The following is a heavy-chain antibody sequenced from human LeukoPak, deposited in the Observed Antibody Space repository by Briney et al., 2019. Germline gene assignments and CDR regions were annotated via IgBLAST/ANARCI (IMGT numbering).Heavy chain of an antibody. Sequence: GGSLRLSCAASEFTFSNAWMSWVRQAPGKGLEWVGRIKSKSEDGTTDYAAPVKGGFTISRDDSKNTLYLQMNSLKTEDTAVYYCTRGGGGMDVWGKGATVTVSS. V-gene: IGHV3-15*01. J-gene: IGHJ6*04. CDR1: EFTFSNAW. CDR2: IKSKSEDGTT. CDR3: TRGGGGMDV.